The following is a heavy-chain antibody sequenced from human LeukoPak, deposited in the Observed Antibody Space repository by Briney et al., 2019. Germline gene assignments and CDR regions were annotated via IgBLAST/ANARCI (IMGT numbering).Heavy chain of an antibody. CDR1: GFTVSSNY. Sequence: GGSLRLSCAASGFTVSSNYMSWVRQAPGKGLEWVSAISGSGGSTYYADSVKGRFTISRDNSKNTLYLQMNSLRAEDTAVYYCAKQSTPSDYWGQGTLVTVSS. D-gene: IGHD2-2*01. V-gene: IGHV3-23*01. CDR3: AKQSTPSDY. CDR2: ISGSGGST. J-gene: IGHJ4*02.